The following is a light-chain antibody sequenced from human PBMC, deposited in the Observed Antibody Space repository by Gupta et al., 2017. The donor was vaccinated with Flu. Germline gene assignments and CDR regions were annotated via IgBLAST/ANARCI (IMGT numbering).Light chain of an antibody. Sequence: PSSLSASKGDTVTITCRASQGISNRLSWYQQMPGKAPKLLIYAASIWQSGVPSRFSGSGSGTQFTLTISSRQPEDVATYYCHKYDGAPFTLVKGTNWISN. V-gene: IGKV1-27*01. J-gene: IGKJ2*01. CDR2: AAS. CDR1: QGISNR. CDR3: HKYDGAPFT.